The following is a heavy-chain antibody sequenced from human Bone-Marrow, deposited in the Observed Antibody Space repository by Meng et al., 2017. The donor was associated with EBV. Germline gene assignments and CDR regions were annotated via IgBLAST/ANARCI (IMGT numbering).Heavy chain of an antibody. V-gene: IGHV1-18*01. CDR2: IHGYSANT. Sequence: LVRQSGCMEQNRWASVKVFSKTFRYNFSSFPLNWVRQVPGQGFEWVGWIHGYSANTHYTKKFHDRVNMSTDTSTDTSYMELKNLSPADTAIYYCVRFSNYVLDHWGQGTLVTVSS. CDR3: VRFSNYVLDH. CDR1: RYNFSSFP. J-gene: IGHJ4*02. D-gene: IGHD3-10*01.